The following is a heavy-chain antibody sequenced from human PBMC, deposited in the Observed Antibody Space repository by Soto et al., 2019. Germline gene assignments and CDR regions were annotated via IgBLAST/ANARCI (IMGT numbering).Heavy chain of an antibody. CDR2: FSGSDGST. V-gene: IGHV3-23*01. D-gene: IGHD2-8*01. CDR1: GFTFSDYA. CDR3: AKGLYCSNGVCYYSIDY. Sequence: LRLSCAASGFTFSDYAMSWVRQAPGKGLEWVSSFSGSDGSTYYADSVKGRFTISRDNSKDTLYLQVDSLRADDTAVYFCAKGLYCSNGVCYYSIDYWGQGTLVTVSS. J-gene: IGHJ4*02.